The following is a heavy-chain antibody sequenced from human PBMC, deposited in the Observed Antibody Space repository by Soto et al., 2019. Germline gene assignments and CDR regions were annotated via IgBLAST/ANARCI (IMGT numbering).Heavy chain of an antibody. Sequence: VQLLESGGGLIQPGGPLRLSCAASGFIFSGYAMSWVGQAPGKGREWVSTLSGSGDNTYYADSLKGRFTISRDTSKNTLYLQMNSLRAEDTAIYFCAKDRDFWTGSGIDYWGQGTLVTVSA. J-gene: IGHJ4*02. CDR1: GFIFSGYA. V-gene: IGHV3-23*01. CDR3: AKDRDFWTGSGIDY. CDR2: LSGSGDNT. D-gene: IGHD3-3*01.